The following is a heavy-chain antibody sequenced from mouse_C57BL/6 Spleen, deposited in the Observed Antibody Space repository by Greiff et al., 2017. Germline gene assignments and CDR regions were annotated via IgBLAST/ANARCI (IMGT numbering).Heavy chain of an antibody. Sequence: VKLMESGPGLVAPSQSLSITCTVSGFSLTSYAISWVRQPPGKGLEWLGVIWTGGGTNYNSALKSRLSISKDNSKSQVFLKMNSLQTDDTARYYCARGDSNYGGYFDYWGQGTTLTVSS. CDR2: IWTGGGT. J-gene: IGHJ2*01. CDR3: ARGDSNYGGYFDY. D-gene: IGHD2-5*01. CDR1: GFSLTSYA. V-gene: IGHV2-9-1*01.